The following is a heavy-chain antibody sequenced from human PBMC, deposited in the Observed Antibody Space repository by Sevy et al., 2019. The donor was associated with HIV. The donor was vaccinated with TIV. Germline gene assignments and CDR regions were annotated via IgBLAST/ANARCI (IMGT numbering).Heavy chain of an antibody. V-gene: IGHV4-39*01. Sequence: SETLSLTCTVSGGSISSSSYYWGWIRQPPGKGLEWIGSIYYSGSTYYNPSLKSRVTISVDTSKNQFSLKLSSVTAADTAVYYCARQGEDEDSSWPSLYYFDYWSQGTLVTVSS. J-gene: IGHJ4*02. CDR3: ARQGEDEDSSWPSLYYFDY. CDR1: GGSISSSSYY. CDR2: IYYSGST. D-gene: IGHD6-13*01.